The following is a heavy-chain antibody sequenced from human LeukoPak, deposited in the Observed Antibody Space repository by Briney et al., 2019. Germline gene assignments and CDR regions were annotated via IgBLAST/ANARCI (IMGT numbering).Heavy chain of an antibody. J-gene: IGHJ4*02. CDR2: IYYSGST. Sequence: SETLSLTCAVSGGSISSYYWSWIRQPPGKGLEWIGYIYYSGSTNYNPSLKSRVTISVDTSKNQSSLKLSSVTAADTAVYYCARGIRGVIPTDYWGQGTLVTVSS. D-gene: IGHD3-10*01. V-gene: IGHV4-59*01. CDR3: ARGIRGVIPTDY. CDR1: GGSISSYY.